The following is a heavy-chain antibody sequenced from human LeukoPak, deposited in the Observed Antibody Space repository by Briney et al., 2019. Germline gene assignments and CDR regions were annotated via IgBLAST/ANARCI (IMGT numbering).Heavy chain of an antibody. CDR2: IHHSWSS. D-gene: IGHD3-10*01. V-gene: IGHV4-31*03. CDR1: ADSLSSGGHY. CDR3: ARGGNRFGGFYFDY. J-gene: IGHJ4*02. Sequence: PSQTLSLTCTVSADSLSSGGHYWAWIRQLPGKGLESIGFIHHSWSSRHNPSLKDRVAISVDASRKQSALRLSSVTAADTAIYYCARGGNRFGGFYFDYWGQGIQVIVSS.